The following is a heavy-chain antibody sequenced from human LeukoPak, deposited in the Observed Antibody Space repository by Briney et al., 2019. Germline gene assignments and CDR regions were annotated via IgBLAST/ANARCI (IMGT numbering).Heavy chain of an antibody. D-gene: IGHD3-16*01. V-gene: IGHV4-39*01. J-gene: IGHJ4*02. Sequence: SETLSLTCSVSGGSISRSSYYWDWIRQPPGKGLEWIGSINYSGSTYYNPSLKSRLTISVDTSKNQFSLNMSSVTAADTAVYYCANYGVVLATYGSPSPFVHWGQGTLVTVSS. CDR1: GGSISRSSYY. CDR3: ANYGVVLATYGSPSPFVH. CDR2: INYSGST.